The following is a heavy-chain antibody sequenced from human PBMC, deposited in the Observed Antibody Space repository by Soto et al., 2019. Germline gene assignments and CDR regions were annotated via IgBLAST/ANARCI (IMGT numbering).Heavy chain of an antibody. J-gene: IGHJ6*02. CDR2: FSPTDSYT. Sequence: PXESLRISCKGSGYSFANYWISWVRQMPGKGLEWMGRFSPTDSYTDYNPSFQGHVTISGDKSISTSYVQWSSLKASDTAMYFCARHPYIGGFDIWGQGTTITVSS. CDR3: ARHPYIGGFDI. CDR1: GYSFANYW. D-gene: IGHD2-15*01. V-gene: IGHV5-10-1*01.